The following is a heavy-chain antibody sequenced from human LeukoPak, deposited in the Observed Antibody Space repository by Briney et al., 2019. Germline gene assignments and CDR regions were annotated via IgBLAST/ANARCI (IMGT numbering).Heavy chain of an antibody. CDR2: IYSGGNT. J-gene: IGHJ4*02. Sequence: SETLSLTCTVSGCSINSGDYYWSWLRQPPGKGLEWIGSIYSGGNTFYNPSLKGRLAISADTSKNHFSLRLKSVAAADTAVYFCARHFAHPTAYFDSWGQGSLVTVSS. CDR1: GCSINSGDYY. V-gene: IGHV4-39*01. CDR3: ARHFAHPTAYFDS.